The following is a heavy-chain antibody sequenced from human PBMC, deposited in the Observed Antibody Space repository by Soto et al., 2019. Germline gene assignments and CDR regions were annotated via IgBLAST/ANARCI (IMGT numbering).Heavy chain of an antibody. Sequence: EMQLLESGGGLVQPGGSLRVSCAASGFTFSSYAMSWVRQAPGKGLEWVAGISGRGDGTYYADSVKGRFTIARENSKSTLYLQMSSLRADDTAVYYCAKDKAGIGGDMDVWGRGTTVIVSS. CDR3: AKDKAGIGGDMDV. CDR2: ISGRGDGT. J-gene: IGHJ6*02. D-gene: IGHD3-16*01. CDR1: GFTFSSYA. V-gene: IGHV3-23*01.